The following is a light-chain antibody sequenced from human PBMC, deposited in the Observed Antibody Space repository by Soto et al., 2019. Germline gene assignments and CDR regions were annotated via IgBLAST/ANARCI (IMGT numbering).Light chain of an antibody. CDR3: QTWSTDIRV. Sequence: QPVLTQPPSASASLGASVKLTCTLSSGHNSYAIAWHQQQPEKGPRYLMKLNNDGSHSKGDGIPDRFSGSSSGAERYLTISSLQSEDEADYYCQTWSTDIRVFGGGTKVTVL. J-gene: IGLJ3*02. V-gene: IGLV4-69*01. CDR1: SGHNSYA. CDR2: LNNDGSH.